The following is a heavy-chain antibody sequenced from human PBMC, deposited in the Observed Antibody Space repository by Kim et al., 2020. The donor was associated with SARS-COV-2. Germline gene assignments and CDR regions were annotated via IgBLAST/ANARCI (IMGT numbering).Heavy chain of an antibody. D-gene: IGHD7-27*01. V-gene: IGHV1-8*01. Sequence: KFQGRVTMTQNTSISTAYMELSSLRSEDTAVYYCARGPTQLWIYYYYMDVWGQGTMVTVSS. CDR3: ARGPTQLWIYYYYMDV. J-gene: IGHJ6*03.